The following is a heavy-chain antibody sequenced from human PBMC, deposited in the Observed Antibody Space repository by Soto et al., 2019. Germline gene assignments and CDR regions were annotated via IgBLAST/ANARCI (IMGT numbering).Heavy chain of an antibody. D-gene: IGHD3-22*01. CDR1: GFTFSSYG. Sequence: PGGSLRLSCAAAGFTFSSYGMHWVRQAPGKGLEWVAVISYDGSNKYYADSVKGRFTISRDNSKNTLYLQMNSLRAEDTAVYYCAKDIVSSGYYYPEMDWFDPWGQGTLVTVSS. CDR2: ISYDGSNK. V-gene: IGHV3-30*18. CDR3: AKDIVSSGYYYPEMDWFDP. J-gene: IGHJ5*02.